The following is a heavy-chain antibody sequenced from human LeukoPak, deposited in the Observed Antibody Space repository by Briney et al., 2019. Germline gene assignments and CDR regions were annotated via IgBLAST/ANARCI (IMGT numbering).Heavy chain of an antibody. CDR2: IKPDGSEE. Sequence: GGSLRLSCAASGFIFSDYWMSWVRQAPGKGLEWVANIKPDGSEESYVDSVKGRFTISRDNPKNSLFLQMNSLRAEDTAVYYCARSGVVYGYAYWGQGTLVTVSS. J-gene: IGHJ4*02. V-gene: IGHV3-7*01. D-gene: IGHD5-18*01. CDR1: GFIFSDYW. CDR3: ARSGVVYGYAY.